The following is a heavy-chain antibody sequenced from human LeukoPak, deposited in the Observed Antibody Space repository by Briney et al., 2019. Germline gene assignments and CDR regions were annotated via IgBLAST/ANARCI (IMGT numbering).Heavy chain of an antibody. D-gene: IGHD2-2*01. CDR1: GFSFSDFD. Sequence: GGSLRLSCAASGFSFSDFDIHWVRQVSGKGLEWVGRIKPKTNSDATAYTASVKGRFTISRDDSKNTAYLQMNSLKTEDTAVYYCARRDCWSFSCYSFDYWGQGSLVTVSS. CDR3: ARRDCWSFSCYSFDY. V-gene: IGHV3-73*01. J-gene: IGHJ4*02. CDR2: IKPKTNSDAT.